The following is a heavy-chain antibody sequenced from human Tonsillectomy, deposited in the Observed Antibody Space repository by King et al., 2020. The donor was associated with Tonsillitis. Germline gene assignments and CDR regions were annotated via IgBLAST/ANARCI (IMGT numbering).Heavy chain of an antibody. CDR1: GFTFSTYN. J-gene: IGHJ4*02. CDR2: ISSSSTTI. V-gene: IGHV3-48*01. D-gene: IGHD3-10*01. Sequence: VQLVESGGGLVQPGGSRRLSCAASGFTFSTYNMNWVRQAPGKGLEWVSYISSSSTTISYADSVKGRFTISRDNAKNSLYLQMNSLRAEDTAVYYCARDYYNSGSYPIDSWGQGTLVIVSS. CDR3: ARDYYNSGSYPIDS.